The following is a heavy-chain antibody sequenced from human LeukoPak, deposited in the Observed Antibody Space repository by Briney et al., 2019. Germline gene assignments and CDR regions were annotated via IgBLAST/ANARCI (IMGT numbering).Heavy chain of an antibody. D-gene: IGHD6-13*01. CDR3: ARAGIAAAGTILHYYYYMDV. CDR1: GGTFSSYA. V-gene: IGHV1-2*02. Sequence: ASVKVSRKASGGTFSSYAISWVRQAPGQGLEWMGWNNPNSGGTNYAQKFQGRVTMTRDTSISTAYMELSRLRSDDTAVYYCARAGIAAAGTILHYYYYMDVWGKGTTVTVSS. J-gene: IGHJ6*03. CDR2: NNPNSGGT.